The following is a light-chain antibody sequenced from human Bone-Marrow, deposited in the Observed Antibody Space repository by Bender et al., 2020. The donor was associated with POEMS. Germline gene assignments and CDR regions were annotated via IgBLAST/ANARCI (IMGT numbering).Light chain of an antibody. CDR1: SSNIGAGYD. CDR2: ANT. CDR3: QSYDTTLSGSV. Sequence: QSVLTQPPSVSEAPGQRVTISCTGSSSNIGAGYDVHWYQHLPGTAPKLLISANTNRPSGVPDRFSASKSGTSASLAITGLQAEDEADYYCQSYDTTLSGSVFGGGTKLTVL. J-gene: IGLJ3*02. V-gene: IGLV1-40*01.